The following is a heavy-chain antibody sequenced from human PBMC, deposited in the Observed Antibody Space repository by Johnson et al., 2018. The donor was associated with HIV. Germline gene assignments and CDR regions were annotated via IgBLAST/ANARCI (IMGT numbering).Heavy chain of an antibody. J-gene: IGHJ3*02. CDR1: GFTVSSNY. CDR3: ARGGSHKMDAFDI. Sequence: QVQLVESGGGLIQPGGSLRLSCAASGFTVSSNYMSWVRQAPGKGLEWVSYISSSGSTIYYADSVKGRFTISRDNAKNSLYLQMNSLRAEDTAVYYCARGGSHKMDAFDIWGQGTMVTVSS. CDR2: ISSSGSTI. V-gene: IGHV3-11*04. D-gene: IGHD1-26*01.